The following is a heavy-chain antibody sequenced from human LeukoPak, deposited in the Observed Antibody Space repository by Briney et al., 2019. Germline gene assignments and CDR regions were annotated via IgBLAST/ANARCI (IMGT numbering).Heavy chain of an antibody. CDR1: GGSISSSNW. Sequence: SETLSLTCTVSGGSISSSNWWSWVRQPPGKGLEWIGEIYHSGSTNYNPSLKSRVTISVDKSKNQFSLKLSSVTAADTAVYYCARAGGDYVPIDYWGQGTLVTVSS. V-gene: IGHV4-4*02. J-gene: IGHJ4*02. CDR2: IYHSGST. D-gene: IGHD4-17*01. CDR3: ARAGGDYVPIDY.